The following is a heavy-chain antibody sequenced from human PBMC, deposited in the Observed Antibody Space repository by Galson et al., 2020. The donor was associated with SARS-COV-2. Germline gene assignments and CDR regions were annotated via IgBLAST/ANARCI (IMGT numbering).Heavy chain of an antibody. CDR2: IYHSGST. V-gene: IGHV4-38-2*02. CDR1: GYSISSGYY. J-gene: IGHJ4*02. CDR3: ARAPGEYYDILTGYYLFDY. D-gene: IGHD3-9*01. Sequence: SETLSLTCTVSGYSISSGYYWGWIRQPPGKGLEWIGSIYHSGSTYYNPSLKSRVTISVDTSKNQFSLKLSSVTAADTAVYYCARAPGEYYDILTGYYLFDYWGQGTLVTVSS.